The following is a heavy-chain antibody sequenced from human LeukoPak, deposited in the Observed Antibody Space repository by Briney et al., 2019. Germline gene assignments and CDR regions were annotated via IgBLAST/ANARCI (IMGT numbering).Heavy chain of an antibody. CDR3: ARDTPSSGFDY. Sequence: GGSLRLSCAASGFTFSSYAMSWVRQAPGKGLEWVSVIYSGGSTYYADSVKGRFTISRDNSKNTVNLQMNSLRPEDTAVYYCARDTPSSGFDYWGQGTQVTVSS. J-gene: IGHJ4*02. CDR2: IYSGGST. V-gene: IGHV3-53*01. CDR1: GFTFSSYA. D-gene: IGHD3-10*01.